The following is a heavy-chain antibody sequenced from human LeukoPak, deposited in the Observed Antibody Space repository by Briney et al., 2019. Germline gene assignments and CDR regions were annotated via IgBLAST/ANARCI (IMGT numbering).Heavy chain of an antibody. CDR1: GGSLDGYY. J-gene: IGHJ5*02. CDR2: INQSGNT. V-gene: IGHV4-34*01. D-gene: IGHD3-16*01. Sequence: PSETLSLTCAVFGGSLDGYYWNWIRQSPEKGLEWIGKINQSGNTNYNPSLKSRVTISVDTSKKQFSLKLSSVTAADTAVYYCARAGYDYVWGSLSWFDPWGQGTLVTVSS. CDR3: ARAGYDYVWGSLSWFDP.